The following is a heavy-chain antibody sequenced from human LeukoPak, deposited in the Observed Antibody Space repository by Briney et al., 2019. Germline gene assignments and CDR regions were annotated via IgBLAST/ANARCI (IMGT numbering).Heavy chain of an antibody. J-gene: IGHJ4*02. CDR2: INHSGST. Sequence: SETLSLTCAVYGGSFSGYYWSWIRQPPGKGLEWIGEINHSGSTNYNPSLKSRVTMSVDTSKNQFSLKLSSVTAADTAVYYCARVGVATISLDYWGQGTLVTVSS. CDR3: ARVGVATISLDY. D-gene: IGHD5-12*01. V-gene: IGHV4-34*01. CDR1: GGSFSGYY.